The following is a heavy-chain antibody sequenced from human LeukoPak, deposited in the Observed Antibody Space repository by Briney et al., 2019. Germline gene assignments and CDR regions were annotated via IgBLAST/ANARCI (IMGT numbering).Heavy chain of an antibody. CDR1: GGSISSYY. CDR2: IYTSGST. V-gene: IGHV4-4*07. J-gene: IGHJ4*02. D-gene: IGHD3-10*01. Sequence: SETLSLTCTVSGGSISSYYWSWIRQPAGKGLEWIGRIYTSGSTNYNPSLKSRVTMSVDTSKNQFSLKLSSVTAADTAVYYCAGGTYYYGSGVSGYFDYWGQGTLVTVSS. CDR3: AGGTYYYGSGVSGYFDY.